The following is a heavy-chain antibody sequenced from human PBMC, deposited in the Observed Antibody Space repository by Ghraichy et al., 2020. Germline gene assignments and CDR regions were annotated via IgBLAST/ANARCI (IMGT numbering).Heavy chain of an antibody. Sequence: ASVKVSCKASGYTFTSHGINWVRQAPGQGPEWMGWIRGDTGKTFYAQKFQDRVTMTTDTSTSTAYMELRSLRSDDTAVYYCARDRRVMGIAVRPGWFDPWGQGTLVTVP. CDR1: GYTFTSHG. CDR2: IRGDTGKT. J-gene: IGHJ5*02. CDR3: ARDRRVMGIAVRPGWFDP. V-gene: IGHV1-18*04. D-gene: IGHD6-6*01.